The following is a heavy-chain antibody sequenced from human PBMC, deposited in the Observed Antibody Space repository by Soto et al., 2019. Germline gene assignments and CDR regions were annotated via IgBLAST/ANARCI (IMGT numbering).Heavy chain of an antibody. Sequence: PSETLSLTCAVYGGSFSGYYWSWIRQPPGKGLEWIGEINHSGSTNYNPSLKSRVTISVDTSKNQFSLKLSSVTAADTAVYYCARESLAVAGTGGGFDIWGQGTMVTVS. J-gene: IGHJ3*02. D-gene: IGHD6-19*01. V-gene: IGHV4-34*01. CDR3: ARESLAVAGTGGGFDI. CDR1: GGSFSGYY. CDR2: INHSGST.